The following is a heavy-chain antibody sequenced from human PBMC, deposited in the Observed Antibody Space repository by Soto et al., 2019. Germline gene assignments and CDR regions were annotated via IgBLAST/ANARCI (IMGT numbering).Heavy chain of an antibody. D-gene: IGHD2-8*01. CDR3: ARGDSTDCSNGVCSFFYNHDMDV. CDR2: INPKSGGT. Sequence: ASVKVSCKASGYSFTDYHIHWVRQAPGQGLEWLGRINPKSGGTSTAQKFQGWVTMTTDTSISKASMELTRLTSDDTAIYYCARGDSTDCSNGVCSFFYNHDMDVWGQGTTVTVSS. J-gene: IGHJ6*02. V-gene: IGHV1-2*04. CDR1: GYSFTDYH.